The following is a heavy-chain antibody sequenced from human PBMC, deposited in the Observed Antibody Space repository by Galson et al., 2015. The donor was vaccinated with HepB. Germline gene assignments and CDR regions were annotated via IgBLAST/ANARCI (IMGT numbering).Heavy chain of an antibody. D-gene: IGHD6-13*01. CDR2: INHSGST. CDR1: GGSFSGYY. J-gene: IGHJ4*02. Sequence: LSLTCAVYGGSFSGYYWSWIRQPPGKGLEWIGEINHSGSTNYNPSLKSRVTISVDTSKNQFSLKLSSVTAADTAVYYCAREPANPQQLVPGYFDYWGQGTLVTVSS. CDR3: AREPANPQQLVPGYFDY. V-gene: IGHV4-34*01.